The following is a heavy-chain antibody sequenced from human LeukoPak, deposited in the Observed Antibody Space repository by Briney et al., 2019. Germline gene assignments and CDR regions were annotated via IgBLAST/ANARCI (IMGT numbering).Heavy chain of an antibody. CDR2: IHHSGST. J-gene: IGHJ4*02. CDR1: GGSIRSSNW. Sequence: SETLSLTCAVSGGSIRSSNWWSWVRQPPGKGLEWIGEIHHSGSTNYNPSLKSRVTISVDTSKNQFSLKLSSVTAADTAVYYCARGVGLSRYSSPLGYWGQGTLVTVSS. D-gene: IGHD6-13*01. CDR3: ARGVGLSRYSSPLGY. V-gene: IGHV4-4*02.